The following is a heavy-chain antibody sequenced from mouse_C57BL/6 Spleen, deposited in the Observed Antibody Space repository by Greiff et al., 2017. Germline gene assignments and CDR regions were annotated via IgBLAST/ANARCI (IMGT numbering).Heavy chain of an antibody. CDR1: GYTFTDYN. CDR2: INPNNGGT. Sequence: VQLQQSGPELVKPGASVKIPCKASGYTFTDYNMDWVKQSHGKSLEWIGDINPNNGGTIYNQKFKGKATLTVDKSSSTAYMELRSLTSEDTAVYYCAREDYYDYDSYAMDYWGQGTSVTAAS. J-gene: IGHJ4*01. V-gene: IGHV1-18*01. CDR3: AREDYYDYDSYAMDY. D-gene: IGHD2-4*01.